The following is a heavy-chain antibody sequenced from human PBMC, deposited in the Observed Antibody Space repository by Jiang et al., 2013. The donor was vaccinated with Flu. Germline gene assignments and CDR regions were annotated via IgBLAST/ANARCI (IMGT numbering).Heavy chain of an antibody. Sequence: GSGLVKPSETLSLTCTVSGGSISSSSYYWSWIRQPPGKGLEWIGYIYYSGSTNYNPSLKSRVTISVDTSKNQFSLKLSSVTAADTAVYYCARHESPYPVDYWGQGNPGHRLL. V-gene: IGHV4-61*05. CDR3: ARHESPYPVDY. CDR2: IYYSGST. J-gene: IGHJ4*02. CDR1: GGSISSSSYY.